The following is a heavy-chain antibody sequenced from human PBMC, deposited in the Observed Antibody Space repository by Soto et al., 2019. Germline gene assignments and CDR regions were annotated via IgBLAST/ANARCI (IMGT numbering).Heavy chain of an antibody. J-gene: IGHJ5*02. D-gene: IGHD2-21*01. CDR3: GRIPSP. CDR2: IYHSGST. Sequence: QLQLQESGLGLVKPSQTLSLTCAVSGGSISSGGYSWSWIRQPPGKGLEWIGYIYHSGSTYYNPSLKSRVTISVDRSKNQFSLKLRSVTAADTAVYYCGRIPSPWGQGTLVTVSS. V-gene: IGHV4-30-2*01. CDR1: GGSISSGGYS.